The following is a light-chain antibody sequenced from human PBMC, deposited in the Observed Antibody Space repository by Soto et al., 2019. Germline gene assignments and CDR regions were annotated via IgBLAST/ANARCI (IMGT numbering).Light chain of an antibody. CDR1: QTLSSRH. CDR2: GSS. V-gene: IGKV3-20*01. CDR3: QQYVTSSPRT. Sequence: VLTQSPGTLSLSPGERATLSCRASQTLSSRHLAWYQQKPGQAPRLLIYGSSSRATDIPDRFSGSGSGTDFTLTISTLEPEDFAVYYCQQYVTSSPRTFGQGTKVDIK. J-gene: IGKJ1*01.